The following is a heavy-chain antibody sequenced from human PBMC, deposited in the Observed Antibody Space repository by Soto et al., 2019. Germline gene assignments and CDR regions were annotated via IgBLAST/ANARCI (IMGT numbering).Heavy chain of an antibody. Sequence: EVRLLESGGGLVQPGGSLRLSCAASGFTFSSYTMSWVRQAPGKGLEWVSAISGDAGSTYYADSVKGRFTISRDNSKNTLYLQMDSLRAEDSAVYYCAKDVSRFCSSPSCFYFDYWGQGTLVTVSS. J-gene: IGHJ4*02. V-gene: IGHV3-23*01. CDR3: AKDVSRFCSSPSCFYFDY. CDR2: ISGDAGST. D-gene: IGHD2-2*01. CDR1: GFTFSSYT.